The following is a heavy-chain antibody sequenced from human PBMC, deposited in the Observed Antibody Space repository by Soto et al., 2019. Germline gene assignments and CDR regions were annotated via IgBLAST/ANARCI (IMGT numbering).Heavy chain of an antibody. D-gene: IGHD3-10*01. CDR1: GFTFSSYS. J-gene: IGHJ6*02. CDR2: ISSSSSYI. Sequence: EVQLVESGGGLVKPGGSLRLSCAASGFTFSSYSMNWVRQAPGKGLEWVSSISSSSSYIYYADSVKGRFTISRDNAKNSLYLQMNSLRAEDTAVHYCARVLNSRLWFVGYGMDVWGQGTTVTVSS. CDR3: ARVLNSRLWFVGYGMDV. V-gene: IGHV3-21*01.